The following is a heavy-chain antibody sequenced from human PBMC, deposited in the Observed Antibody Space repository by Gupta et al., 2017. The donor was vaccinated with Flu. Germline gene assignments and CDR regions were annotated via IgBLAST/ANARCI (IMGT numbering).Heavy chain of an antibody. D-gene: IGHD2-21*02. V-gene: IGHV3-33*01. J-gene: IGHJ6*02. Sequence: HWVRQAPGKGLEWVAVIWYDGSNKYYADHVKGRFTISRDNSKNTLYLKMNSLRAEDTAVYYCARDLVVTATRKYYYYGMDVWGQGTTVTVSS. CDR2: IWYDGSNK. CDR3: ARDLVVTATRKYYYYGMDV.